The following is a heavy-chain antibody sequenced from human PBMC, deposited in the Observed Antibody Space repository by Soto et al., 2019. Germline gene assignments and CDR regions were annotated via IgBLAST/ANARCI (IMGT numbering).Heavy chain of an antibody. CDR2: INAGNGNA. CDR1: GYTFTMYA. D-gene: IGHD3-22*01. Sequence: SVKVSCKASGYTFTMYAMHCVGQAPLQRRDGMGWINAGNGNAKYSQKFQGRVTITRDTSASTAYMELSSLRSEDTAVYYCAREGRRDYYDSSGYGGAFDIWGQGTMVTVSS. CDR3: AREGRRDYYDSSGYGGAFDI. V-gene: IGHV1-3*01. J-gene: IGHJ3*02.